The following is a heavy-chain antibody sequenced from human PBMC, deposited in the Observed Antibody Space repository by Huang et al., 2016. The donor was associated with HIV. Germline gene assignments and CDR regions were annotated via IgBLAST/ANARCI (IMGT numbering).Heavy chain of an antibody. Sequence: EVQLVQSGAEVKKPGESLKISCKGSVYSFTSYWIGWVRQMPGKGLGGMGIISPCDSAPRYSPSFQGQATISAAKSISAAYLQWSSLKAADTAMYYCARLSTTWYFDYWGQGTLVTVSS. J-gene: IGHJ4*02. D-gene: IGHD1-1*01. CDR3: ARLSTTWYFDY. CDR2: ISPCDSAP. V-gene: IGHV5-51*01. CDR1: VYSFTSYW.